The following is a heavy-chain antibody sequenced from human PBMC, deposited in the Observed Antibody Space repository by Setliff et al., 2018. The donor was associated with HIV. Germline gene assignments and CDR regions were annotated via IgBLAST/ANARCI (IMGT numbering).Heavy chain of an antibody. Sequence: PGESLKISCAVSGFTFDDYAMHWVRQAPGEGLVWISRIGPDGSETHYADSVKGRFTISRDNAKNTLYLQLNSLRAEDTAVYYCAANIMGLTPVDYWGQGTLVTVSS. D-gene: IGHD1-26*01. CDR3: AANIMGLTPVDY. J-gene: IGHJ4*02. CDR1: GFTFDDYA. CDR2: IGPDGSET. V-gene: IGHV3-74*01.